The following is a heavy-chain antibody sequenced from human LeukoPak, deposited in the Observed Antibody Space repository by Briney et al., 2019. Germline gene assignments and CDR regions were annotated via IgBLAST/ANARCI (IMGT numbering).Heavy chain of an antibody. D-gene: IGHD3/OR15-3a*01. Sequence: PWGSLRLSCAASGFTFNNYAMHWVRQAPGKGLQWVAVISYDGSNKYYADSVKGRFTISRDNSKNTLYLQMNSLRAEDTAVYYCARDSGFSGTQRGEYWGQGTLVTVSS. CDR1: GFTFNNYA. CDR3: ARDSGFSGTQRGEY. V-gene: IGHV3-30*04. J-gene: IGHJ4*02. CDR2: ISYDGSNK.